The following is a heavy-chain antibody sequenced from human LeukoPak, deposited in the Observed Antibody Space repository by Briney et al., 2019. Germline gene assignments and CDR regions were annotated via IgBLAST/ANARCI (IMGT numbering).Heavy chain of an antibody. V-gene: IGHV3-74*01. D-gene: IGHD3-22*01. CDR1: GFSLSSYW. J-gene: IGHJ4*02. CDR3: ATYDSSYY. Sequence: PGGSLRLSCAASGFSLSSYWMHWVRQAPGKRLVWVSRINGDGSSTNYTDSVKGRFTISRDNAKNSLYLQMNSLRAEDTAVYYCATYDSSYYWGQGTLVTVSS. CDR2: INGDGSST.